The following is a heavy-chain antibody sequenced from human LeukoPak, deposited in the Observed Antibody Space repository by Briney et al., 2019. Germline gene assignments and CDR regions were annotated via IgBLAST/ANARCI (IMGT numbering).Heavy chain of an antibody. J-gene: IGHJ4*02. D-gene: IGHD3-22*01. CDR2: INHSGST. CDR3: ARGQYYYDSGGYFITKTNYYFDY. V-gene: IGHV4-34*01. Sequence: SETLSLTCAVYGGSFSGYYWSWIRQPPGKGLEWIGEINHSGSTNYNPSLKSRVTILVDTSKNQFSLKLSSVTAADTAVYYCARGQYYYDSGGYFITKTNYYFDYWGQGTLVTVSS. CDR1: GGSFSGYY.